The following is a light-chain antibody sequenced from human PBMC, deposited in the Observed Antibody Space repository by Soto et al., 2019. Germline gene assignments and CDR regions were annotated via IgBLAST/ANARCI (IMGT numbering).Light chain of an antibody. Sequence: QAVVTQPPSVSGAPGQRVTISCTGSSSNIGAGYDVHWYQQLPGTAPKLLIYGNSNRPSGVPDRFSGSQSGTSASLAITGLQAEDEADYYCQSYDSSLSALFGGGTKVTVL. V-gene: IGLV1-40*01. CDR3: QSYDSSLSAL. CDR1: SSNIGAGYD. J-gene: IGLJ3*02. CDR2: GNS.